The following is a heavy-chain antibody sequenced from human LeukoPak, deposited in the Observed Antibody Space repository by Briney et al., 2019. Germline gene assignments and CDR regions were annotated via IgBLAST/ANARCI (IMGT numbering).Heavy chain of an antibody. Sequence: SVKVSCKASGGTFSSYAISWVRQAPGQGLEWMGRIIPIFGTANYAQKFQGRVTITTDESMSTAYMELSSLRSEDTAVYYCARDPSYGSYAFDIWGQGTMVTVSS. V-gene: IGHV1-69*05. CDR3: ARDPSYGSYAFDI. CDR2: IIPIFGTA. J-gene: IGHJ3*02. D-gene: IGHD3-10*01. CDR1: GGTFSSYA.